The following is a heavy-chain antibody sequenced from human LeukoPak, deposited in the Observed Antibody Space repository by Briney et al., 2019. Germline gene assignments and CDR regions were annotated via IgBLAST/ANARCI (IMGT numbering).Heavy chain of an antibody. Sequence: GGSLRLSCAASGFTFSSYVMSWLRQAPGKGLEWVSAISGSGGSTYYADSVKGRYTISRENSKNTLYLQMNSLRAEDTAVYYCAKDRRGITMIVVVITALDYWGQGTLVTVSS. CDR1: GFTFSSYV. CDR3: AKDRRGITMIVVVITALDY. CDR2: ISGSGGST. V-gene: IGHV3-23*01. J-gene: IGHJ4*02. D-gene: IGHD3-22*01.